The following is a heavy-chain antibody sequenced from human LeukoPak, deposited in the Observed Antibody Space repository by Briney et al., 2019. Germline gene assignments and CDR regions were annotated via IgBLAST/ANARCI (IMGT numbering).Heavy chain of an antibody. V-gene: IGHV3-21*01. D-gene: IGHD1-26*01. CDR2: ITSSSTYT. CDR3: ARDPYSGTYGDTYYYYLDV. CDR1: GFSFSSYN. J-gene: IGHJ6*03. Sequence: PGGSLRLSCAASGFSFSSYNMNWVRQTPGKGLDWVSSITSSSTYTFYADLVKGRFTISRDNATNSLYLQMNSLRAEDTAVYYCARDPYSGTYGDTYYYYLDVWGKGTTVTISS.